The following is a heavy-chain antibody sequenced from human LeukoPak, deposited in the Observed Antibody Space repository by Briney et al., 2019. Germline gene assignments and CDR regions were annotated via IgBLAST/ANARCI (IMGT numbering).Heavy chain of an antibody. CDR3: ARVEMATIFAFDI. CDR1: GFTVSSNY. D-gene: IGHD5-24*01. J-gene: IGHJ3*02. Sequence: PGGSLRLSCAASGFTVSSNYMSWVRQAPGKGLEWVSVIYSGGSTYYADSVKGRFTISRDNSKNTLYLQMNSLRAEDTAVYYCARVEMATIFAFDIWGQGTLVTVSS. V-gene: IGHV3-53*05. CDR2: IYSGGST.